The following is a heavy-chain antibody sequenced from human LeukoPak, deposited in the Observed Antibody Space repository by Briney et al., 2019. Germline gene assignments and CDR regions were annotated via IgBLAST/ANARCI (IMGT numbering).Heavy chain of an antibody. D-gene: IGHD7-27*01. CDR1: GYSISSGYY. CDR2: VYHSGST. V-gene: IGHV4-38-2*01. CDR3: ARLLGRWFDP. J-gene: IGHJ5*02. Sequence: PSETLSLTCAVSGYSISSGYYWGWIRQPPGKGLEWIGSVYHSGSTYYNPSLKSRVTISVDTSKNQFPLKLSSVTAADTAVYYCARLLGRWFDPWGQGTLVTVSS.